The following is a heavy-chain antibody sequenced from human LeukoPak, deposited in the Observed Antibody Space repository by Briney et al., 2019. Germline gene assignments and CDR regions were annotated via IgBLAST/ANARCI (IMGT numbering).Heavy chain of an antibody. V-gene: IGHV4-59*01. CDR2: IYYSGST. Sequence: SSETLSLTCTVSGGSINNYYWIWIRQSPGKGLEWIAYIYYSGSTNYNPSLESRVTISVDTSNNQFSLKLSSATAADTAVYFCARVSNDYSGNGAFDIWGQGTMVTVSS. D-gene: IGHD4-23*01. CDR3: ARVSNDYSGNGAFDI. J-gene: IGHJ3*02. CDR1: GGSINNYY.